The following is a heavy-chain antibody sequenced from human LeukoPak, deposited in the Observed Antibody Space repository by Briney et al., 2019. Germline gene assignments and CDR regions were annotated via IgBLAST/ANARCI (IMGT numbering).Heavy chain of an antibody. CDR3: AKVSYSSSY. CDR1: GFPFDDYA. CDR2: ISWNSGSI. Sequence: GGSLRLSCAASGFPFDDYAMHWVRQAPGKGLEWVSGISWNSGSIGYADSVKGRFTISRDNAKNSLYLQMNSLRAEDTALYYCAKVSYSSSYWGQGTLVTVSS. J-gene: IGHJ4*02. D-gene: IGHD6-13*01. V-gene: IGHV3-9*01.